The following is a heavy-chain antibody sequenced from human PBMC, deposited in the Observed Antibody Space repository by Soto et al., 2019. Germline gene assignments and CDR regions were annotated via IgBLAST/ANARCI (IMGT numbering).Heavy chain of an antibody. CDR1: GGSISSYY. Sequence: PSETLSLTCTVSGGSISSYYWSWIRQPPGKGLEWIGYIYYSGSTNYNPSLKSRVTISVDTSKNQFSLKLSSVTAADTAVYYCARGPLLLWFGELVYYYYGMDVWGQGTTVTVSS. CDR2: IYYSGST. J-gene: IGHJ6*02. V-gene: IGHV4-59*12. CDR3: ARGPLLLWFGELVYYYYGMDV. D-gene: IGHD3-10*01.